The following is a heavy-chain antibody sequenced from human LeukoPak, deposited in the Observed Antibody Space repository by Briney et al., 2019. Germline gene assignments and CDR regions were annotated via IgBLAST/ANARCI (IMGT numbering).Heavy chain of an antibody. J-gene: IGHJ4*02. V-gene: IGHV3-74*01. CDR1: GITLSDSW. D-gene: IGHD4-11*01. Sequence: GGSLRLSCAAAGITLSDSWMHWVRQAPGKGLVWVSRSDGSSTTYADSVKGRFTMSRDNATNTLYLQMNSVRAEDTAVYYCARDDYNRLWGQGTLVTVSS. CDR2: SDGSST. CDR3: ARDDYNRL.